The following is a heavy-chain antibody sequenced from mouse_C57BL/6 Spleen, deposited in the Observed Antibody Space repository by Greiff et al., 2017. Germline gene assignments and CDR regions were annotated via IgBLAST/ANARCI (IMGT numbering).Heavy chain of an antibody. Sequence: VQLQQSGAELVKPGASVKISCKASGYAFSSYWMNWVKQRPGKGLEWIGQIYPGDGDTTSNGKFKGKATLTADKSSSTAYMQLSSLTSEDSAVYFCARAPYYYGSSSYYAMDYWGQGTSVTVSS. D-gene: IGHD1-1*01. CDR2: IYPGDGDT. CDR3: ARAPYYYGSSSYYAMDY. J-gene: IGHJ4*01. V-gene: IGHV1-80*01. CDR1: GYAFSSYW.